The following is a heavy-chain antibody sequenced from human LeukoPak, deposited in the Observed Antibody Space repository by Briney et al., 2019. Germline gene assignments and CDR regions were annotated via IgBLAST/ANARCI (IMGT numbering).Heavy chain of an antibody. CDR2: ISGSGGST. D-gene: IGHD6-13*01. CDR3: AKEASYSSSWYYFDY. Sequence: GGSLGLSCAASGFTFSSYAMSWVRQAPGKGLEWVSAISGSGGSTYYADSVKGRFTISRDNSKNTLCLQMNSLRAEDTAVYYCAKEASYSSSWYYFDYWGQGTLVTVSS. J-gene: IGHJ4*02. CDR1: GFTFSSYA. V-gene: IGHV3-23*01.